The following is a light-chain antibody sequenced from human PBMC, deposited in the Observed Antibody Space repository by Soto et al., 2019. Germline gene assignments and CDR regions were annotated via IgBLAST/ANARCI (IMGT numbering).Light chain of an antibody. J-gene: IGLJ1*01. Sequence: QSVLTQPPSASETPGQTVSISCSGSSNDVGGNNDYVSWYQQHPGKAPKLLIYAVSKRPSGVSERFSGSKSGNTASLTVSGLQAEDEADYYCIAYTGNDNFVFGSGTKVTVL. CDR3: IAYTGNDNFV. V-gene: IGLV2-8*01. CDR1: SNDVGGNNDY. CDR2: AVS.